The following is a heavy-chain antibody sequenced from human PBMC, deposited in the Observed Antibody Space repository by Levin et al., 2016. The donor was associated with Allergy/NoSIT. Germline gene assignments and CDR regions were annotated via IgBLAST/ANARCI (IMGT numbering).Heavy chain of an antibody. CDR2: ISGSGGST. V-gene: IGHV3-23*01. D-gene: IGHD6-6*01. J-gene: IGHJ4*02. Sequence: WIRQPPGKGLEWVSAISGSGGSTYYADSVKGRFTISRDNSKNTLYLQMNSLRAEDTAVYYCAKDMGGIAARPGWGYWGQGTLVTVSS. CDR3: AKDMGGIAARPGWGY.